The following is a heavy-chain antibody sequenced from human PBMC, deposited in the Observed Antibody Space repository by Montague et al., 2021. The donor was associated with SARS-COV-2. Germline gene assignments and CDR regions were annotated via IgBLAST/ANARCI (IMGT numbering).Heavy chain of an antibody. CDR2: INHSGST. CDR3: ARSIVVVPAANDTYYYYYGMDV. D-gene: IGHD2-2*01. CDR1: GGSFSGYY. Sequence: SETLSLACVVYGGSFSGYYWSWIRQPAGKGLEWIGEINHSGSTNYNPSLKSRVTISVDTSKNQFSLKLSSVTAADTAVYYCARSIVVVPAANDTYYYYYGMDVWGQGTTVTVSS. V-gene: IGHV4-34*01. J-gene: IGHJ6*02.